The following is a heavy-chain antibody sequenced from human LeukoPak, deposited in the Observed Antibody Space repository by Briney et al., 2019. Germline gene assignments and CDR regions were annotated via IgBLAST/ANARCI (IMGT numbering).Heavy chain of an antibody. D-gene: IGHD3-22*01. V-gene: IGHV4-59*01. CDR2: IYYSGST. Sequence: SETLSLTCTVSGGSISSYYWSWIRQPPGKGLEWIGYIYYSGSTNYNPSLKSRVTISVDTSKNQFSLKLSSVTAADTAVYYCARAASYYYDSSGYRYYFDYWGQGTLVTVSS. CDR1: GGSISSYY. J-gene: IGHJ4*02. CDR3: ARAASYYYDSSGYRYYFDY.